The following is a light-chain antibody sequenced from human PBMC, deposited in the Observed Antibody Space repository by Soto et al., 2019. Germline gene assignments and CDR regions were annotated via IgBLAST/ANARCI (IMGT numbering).Light chain of an antibody. V-gene: IGLV2-14*01. J-gene: IGLJ2*01. CDR1: SSDVGGYNY. CDR3: GSYTRSSTLSVV. Sequence: QSALTQPASVSGSPGQSITISCTGTSSDVGGYNYVSWYQQHPGKAPKLMIYDVTNRPSGVSNRFSGSKSGNTASLTISGLQAEDEADYYCGSYTRSSTLSVVFGGGTQLTVL. CDR2: DVT.